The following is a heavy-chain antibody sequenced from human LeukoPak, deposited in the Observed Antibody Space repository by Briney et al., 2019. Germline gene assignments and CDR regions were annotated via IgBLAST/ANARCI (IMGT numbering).Heavy chain of an antibody. CDR2: IYTSGST. CDR3: ARGERIVVVVVSFDY. J-gene: IGHJ4*02. D-gene: IGHD2-15*01. Sequence: SETLSLTCTVSGGSISSYYWSWIRQPAGKGLEWIGRIYTSGSTNYNPSLKSRVTMSVDTSKNQFSLKLSSVTAADTAVYYCARGERIVVVVVSFDYWGQGTLVTVSS. CDR1: GGSISSYY. V-gene: IGHV4-4*07.